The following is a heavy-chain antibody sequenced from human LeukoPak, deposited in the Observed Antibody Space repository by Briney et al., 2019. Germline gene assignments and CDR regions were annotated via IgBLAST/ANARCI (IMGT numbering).Heavy chain of an antibody. Sequence: PSQTLSLTCTVSGGSISSGSYYWSWIRQPAGKGLEWIGRIYTSGSTNYNPSLKSRVTISVDTSKIQFSLKLSSVTAADTAVYYCARAELISFDWFTFDYWGQGILVTVSS. CDR2: IYTSGST. J-gene: IGHJ4*02. CDR1: GGSISSGSYY. D-gene: IGHD3-9*01. CDR3: ARAELISFDWFTFDY. V-gene: IGHV4-61*02.